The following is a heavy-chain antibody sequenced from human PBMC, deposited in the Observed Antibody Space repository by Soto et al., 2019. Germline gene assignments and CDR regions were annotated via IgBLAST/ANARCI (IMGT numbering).Heavy chain of an antibody. J-gene: IGHJ5*02. V-gene: IGHV1-18*01. D-gene: IGHD5-18*01. CDR3: ARGITVDTNVFDP. CDR1: GYTLTELS. CDR2: FSAYNGNT. Sequence: ASVKVSCKVSGYTLTELSMHWVRQAPGKGLEWMGWFSAYNGNTIYAQKLQGRVTMTTDTSTSTAYMELRSPRSDDTAVYYCARGITVDTNVFDPWGQGTLVTVSS.